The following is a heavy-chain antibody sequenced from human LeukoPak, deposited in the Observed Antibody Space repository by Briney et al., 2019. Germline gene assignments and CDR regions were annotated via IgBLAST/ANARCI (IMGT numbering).Heavy chain of an antibody. Sequence: GGSLRLSCAASGFTFSSYAMHWVRQAPGKGLEWVAVIWYDGSDKYYADSVKGRFTISRDNSKNTVYLQMNSLRDEDTAVYYCARVGAGDVGTVDYWGQGTLVTVSS. V-gene: IGHV3-33*08. CDR3: ARVGAGDVGTVDY. CDR1: GFTFSSYA. D-gene: IGHD7-27*01. CDR2: IWYDGSDK. J-gene: IGHJ4*02.